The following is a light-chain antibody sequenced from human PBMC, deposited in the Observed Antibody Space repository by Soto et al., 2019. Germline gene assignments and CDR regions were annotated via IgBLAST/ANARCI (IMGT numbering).Light chain of an antibody. Sequence: DIRMPQSPSSLSASVGDRVTITCRASQSISSDLNWYQQKPGKAPKLLIYAASSLQSGVPSRFSGSGSGTDFTLTISSLQPEDFATYYCQQSYSTPRTCGQGTMVEIK. CDR2: AAS. CDR3: QQSYSTPRT. CDR1: QSISSD. J-gene: IGKJ1*01. V-gene: IGKV1-39*01.